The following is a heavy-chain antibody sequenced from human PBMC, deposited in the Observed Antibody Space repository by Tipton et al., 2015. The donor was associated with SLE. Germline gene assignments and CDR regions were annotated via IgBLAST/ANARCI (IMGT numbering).Heavy chain of an antibody. Sequence: LSLTCAASGFSFSSYWMNWVRQAPGKGLEWVANINQDGSEKYYVDSVKGRFTISRDNAKNSLYLQMHSLRAEDTAVYYCSDGHHYFDYWGQGALVTVSS. CDR2: INQDGSEK. J-gene: IGHJ4*02. D-gene: IGHD5-24*01. V-gene: IGHV3-7*01. CDR3: SDGHHYFDY. CDR1: GFSFSSYW.